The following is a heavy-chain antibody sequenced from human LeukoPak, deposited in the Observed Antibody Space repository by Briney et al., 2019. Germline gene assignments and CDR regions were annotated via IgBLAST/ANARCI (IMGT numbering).Heavy chain of an antibody. CDR3: ARADDCSSASCYTGGAFDI. CDR1: GFTFSIYS. CDR2: ISSSSSYI. V-gene: IGHV3-21*01. D-gene: IGHD2-2*02. Sequence: PGGSLRLSCAASGFTFSIYSMNWARHAPGKGREWGSSISSSSSYIYYADSVKGRFTISRDNAKNSLYLQMNSLRAEDTAVYYCARADDCSSASCYTGGAFDIWGQGTMVTVSS. J-gene: IGHJ3*02.